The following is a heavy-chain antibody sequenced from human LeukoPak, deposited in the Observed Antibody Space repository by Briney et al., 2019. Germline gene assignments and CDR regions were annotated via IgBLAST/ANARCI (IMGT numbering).Heavy chain of an antibody. J-gene: IGHJ3*02. CDR1: GFTFTSSA. CDR3: GADSMPRGVFSYAFDI. V-gene: IGHV1-58*01. Sequence: SVKVSCKASGFTFTSSAVQWVRQARGQRLEWIGWIVVGSGDTNSAQKFQERVTITGDMSTRTAYMELSSLRSEDTAVYYCGADSMPRGVFSYAFDIWGQGTMVTVSS. D-gene: IGHD3-10*01. CDR2: IVVGSGDT.